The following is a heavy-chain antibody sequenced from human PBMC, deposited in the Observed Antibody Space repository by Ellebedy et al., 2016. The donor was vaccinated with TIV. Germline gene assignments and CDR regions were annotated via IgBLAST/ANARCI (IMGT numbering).Heavy chain of an antibody. CDR1: GFTFNTYG. CDR2: ISYTGGTA. D-gene: IGHD5-18*01. J-gene: IGHJ4*02. V-gene: IGHV3-30*18. CDR3: AKDRTPGDGYWVFDF. Sequence: PGGSLRLSCAASGFTFNTYGMHWVRQAPGKGLEWVAVISYTGGTAYYADSVKGRFTISRDNSKSTLDLQMSSPRAEDTAVYYCAKDRTPGDGYWVFDFWGQGTLVTVST.